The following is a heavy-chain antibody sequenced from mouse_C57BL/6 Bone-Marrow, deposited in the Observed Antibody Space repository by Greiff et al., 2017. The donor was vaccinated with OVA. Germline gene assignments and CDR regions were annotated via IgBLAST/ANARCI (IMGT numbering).Heavy chain of an antibody. CDR3: TRDLTGPSMDY. CDR1: GFTFSSYA. CDR2: ISSGGDYI. J-gene: IGHJ4*01. V-gene: IGHV5-9-1*02. D-gene: IGHD4-1*01. Sequence: EVKLVESGEGLVKPGGSLKLSCAASGFTFSSYAMSWVRQTPEKRLEWVAYISSGGDYIYYADTVKGRFTISRDNARNTLYLQMSSLKFEDTAMYYCTRDLTGPSMDYWGQGTSVTVSS.